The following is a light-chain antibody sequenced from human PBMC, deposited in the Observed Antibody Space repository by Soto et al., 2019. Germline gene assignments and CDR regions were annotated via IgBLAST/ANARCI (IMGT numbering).Light chain of an antibody. V-gene: IGLV1-40*01. J-gene: IGLJ3*02. CDR1: STNIGAGYG. CDR3: GTWDSSLNSWV. Sequence: QAVLTQPPSVSGAPGQRVSISCTGSSTNIGAGYGVHWYQQRPGTAPKLLIVGNTIRPAGVPDRFSASTSGTSASLAITGLQTGEEAEYFCGTWDSSLNSWVFGAGTKLTVL. CDR2: GNT.